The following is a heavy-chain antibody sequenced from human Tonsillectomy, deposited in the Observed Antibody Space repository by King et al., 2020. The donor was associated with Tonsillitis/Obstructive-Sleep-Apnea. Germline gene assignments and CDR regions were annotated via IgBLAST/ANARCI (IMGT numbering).Heavy chain of an antibody. CDR3: AKDRRTRSSYYCGMDV. D-gene: IGHD1-26*01. Sequence: VQLLESGGGLVQPGGSLRLSCAASGFNFANYAMTWVRQTPGKGLEWVSGLTASGGSTYYADSVRGRFTISRDNSKNTLFLQMHSLRAEDTALYYCAKDRRTRSSYYCGMDVWGQGTTVTVSS. CDR1: GFNFANYA. V-gene: IGHV3-23*01. J-gene: IGHJ6*02. CDR2: LTASGGST.